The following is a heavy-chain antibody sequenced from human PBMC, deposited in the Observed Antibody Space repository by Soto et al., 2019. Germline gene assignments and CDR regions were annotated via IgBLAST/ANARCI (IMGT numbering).Heavy chain of an antibody. CDR1: GCSISSSSYY. J-gene: IGHJ4*02. CDR2: IYYSGST. CDR3: ARHSRSLQLWLEYYFDY. D-gene: IGHD5-18*01. V-gene: IGHV4-39*01. Sequence: SETLSLTCTVSGCSISSSSYYWGWIRQPPGKGLEWIGSIYYSGSTYYNPSLKSRVTISVDTSKNQFSLKLSSVTAADTAVYYCARHSRSLQLWLEYYFDYWGQGTLVTVSS.